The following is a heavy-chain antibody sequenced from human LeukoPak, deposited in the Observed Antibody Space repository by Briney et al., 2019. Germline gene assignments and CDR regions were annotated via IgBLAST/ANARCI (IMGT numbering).Heavy chain of an antibody. V-gene: IGHV4-34*01. Sequence: PSETLSLTCAVYGGSFSGYYWSWNRQPPGKGLEWIGEINHSGSTNYNPSLKSRVTISVDTSKNQFSLKLSSVTAADTAVYYCARGSIAARSSFDYWGQGTLVTVSS. J-gene: IGHJ4*02. D-gene: IGHD6-6*01. CDR2: INHSGST. CDR3: ARGSIAARSSFDY. CDR1: GGSFSGYY.